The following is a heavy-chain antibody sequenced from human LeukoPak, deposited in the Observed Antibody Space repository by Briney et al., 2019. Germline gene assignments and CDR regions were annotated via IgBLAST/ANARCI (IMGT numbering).Heavy chain of an antibody. CDR3: AKYPYDSSGYYYAVDDAFDI. CDR2: ISYDGSNK. V-gene: IGHV3-30*18. CDR1: GFTFSSYG. J-gene: IGHJ3*02. D-gene: IGHD3-22*01. Sequence: GGSLRLSCAASGFTFSSYGMHWVRQAPGKGLEWVAVISYDGSNKYYADSVKGRFTISRDNSKNTLYLQMNSLRAEDTAVYYCAKYPYDSSGYYYAVDDAFDIWGQGTMVTASS.